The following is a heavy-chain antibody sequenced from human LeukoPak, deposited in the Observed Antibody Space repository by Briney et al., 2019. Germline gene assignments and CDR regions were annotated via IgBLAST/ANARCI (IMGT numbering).Heavy chain of an antibody. V-gene: IGHV3-48*03. CDR1: GFTFSSYE. CDR3: AELGITMIGGV. Sequence: PGGSLRLSCAASGFTFSSYEMNWVRQAPGKGLEWGSYISSSGGTIYYADSLKGRFTISRDNAKNSLYLQMNSLRAEDTAVYYCAELGITMIGGVWGKGTTVTISP. CDR2: ISSSGGTI. J-gene: IGHJ6*04. D-gene: IGHD3-10*02.